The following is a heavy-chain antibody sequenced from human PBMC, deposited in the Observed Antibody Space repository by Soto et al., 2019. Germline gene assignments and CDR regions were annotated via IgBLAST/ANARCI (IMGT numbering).Heavy chain of an antibody. Sequence: EVQLLESGGGLVQPGGSLRLSCAASGFTFSSYAMSWVRQAPGKGLEWVSAISGSGGSTYYADSVKCLFTISRDNTKNTLYLQMNSLRAEDTAVYYCAKGAHSSSWSIWDDAFDIWGQGTMVTVSS. J-gene: IGHJ3*02. V-gene: IGHV3-23*01. D-gene: IGHD6-13*01. CDR2: ISGSGGST. CDR3: AKGAHSSSWSIWDDAFDI. CDR1: GFTFSSYA.